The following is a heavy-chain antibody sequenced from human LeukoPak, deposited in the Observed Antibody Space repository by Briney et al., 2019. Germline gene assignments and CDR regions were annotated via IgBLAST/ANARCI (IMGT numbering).Heavy chain of an antibody. CDR1: GDSISSSSSY. CDR3: ARHTVWVGYE. D-gene: IGHD5-12*01. J-gene: IGHJ4*02. Sequence: PSETLSLTCTVSGDSISSSSSYWGWIRQPPGKGLEWIGSIYYSGSTYYNPSLKSRVTISVDTSKSQCSLKLNSVTAADTAVYYCARHTVWVGYEWGQGTLVTVSS. V-gene: IGHV4-39*01. CDR2: IYYSGST.